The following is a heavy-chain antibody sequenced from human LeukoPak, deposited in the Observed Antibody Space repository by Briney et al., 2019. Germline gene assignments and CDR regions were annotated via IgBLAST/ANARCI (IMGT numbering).Heavy chain of an antibody. CDR3: ASHVTVLGTRGFDY. Sequence: PSETLSLTCAVSGGSITSHSWWSWVRQPPGKGLEWIGEICHGGDTNSDPSVKSRVTMSVDKSKNHFSLNLRSVTAADTAIYYCASHVTVLGTRGFDYWGQGILVTVSS. J-gene: IGHJ4*02. D-gene: IGHD6-19*01. CDR1: GGSITSHSW. V-gene: IGHV4-4*02. CDR2: ICHGGDT.